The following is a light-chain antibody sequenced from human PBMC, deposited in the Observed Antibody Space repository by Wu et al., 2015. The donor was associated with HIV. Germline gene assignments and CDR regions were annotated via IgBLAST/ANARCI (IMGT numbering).Light chain of an antibody. CDR2: GAS. CDR1: QSVSSN. CDR3: HQYNNWPPMYT. J-gene: IGKJ2*01. V-gene: IGKV3-15*01. Sequence: EIVMTQSPATLSVSPGERATLSCRASQSVSSNLAWYQQKPGQAPRLLIYGASTRATGIPARFSGSGSGTEFTLTISSMQSEDFAVYYCHQYNNWPPMYTFGQGTKLXIK.